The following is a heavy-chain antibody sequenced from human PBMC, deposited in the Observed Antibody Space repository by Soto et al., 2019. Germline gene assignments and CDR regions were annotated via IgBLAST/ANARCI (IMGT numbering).Heavy chain of an antibody. CDR3: ARVFSSGSGWMYYFDF. V-gene: IGHV4-4*02. J-gene: IGHJ4*02. CDR1: SDSIAGENW. D-gene: IGHD6-25*01. CDR2: IFHTGGT. Sequence: QVQLQESGPGLVKPSETLSLTCTVSSDSIAGENWWSWVRQPPGMGLEWIGEIFHTGGTNYNPSLKGRVTMEVDKSKNQFSPTLIPATAADTAVYYCARVFSSGSGWMYYFDFWGQGTLVSVSS.